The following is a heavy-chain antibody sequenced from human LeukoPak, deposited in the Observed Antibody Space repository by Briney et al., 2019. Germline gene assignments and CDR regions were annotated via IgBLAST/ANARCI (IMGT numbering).Heavy chain of an antibody. Sequence: PGGPLRLSCAASGFDLSTYEMNWVRQAPGKGREWIADITISGHTKNYADSVKGRFTISRDNARTSLYLQMNSLRVEDTGVYYCARGDPHADLWGQGTLVTVSS. V-gene: IGHV3-48*03. J-gene: IGHJ5*02. CDR1: GFDLSTYE. CDR2: ITISGHTK. CDR3: ARGDPHADL.